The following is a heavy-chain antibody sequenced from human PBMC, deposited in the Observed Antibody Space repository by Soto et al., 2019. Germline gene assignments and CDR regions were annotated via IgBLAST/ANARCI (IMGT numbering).Heavy chain of an antibody. CDR1: GYSFTSYW. CDR3: VSSQDPYSIAARLKPPDY. D-gene: IGHD6-6*01. J-gene: IGHJ4*02. Sequence: PGESLKISCKGSGYSFTSYWIGWVRQMPGKGLEWMGIIYPGDSDTRYSPSFQGQVTISADKSISTAYLQWSSLKASDTAMYYCVSSQDPYSIAARLKPPDYWGQGTLVTVSS. CDR2: IYPGDSDT. V-gene: IGHV5-51*01.